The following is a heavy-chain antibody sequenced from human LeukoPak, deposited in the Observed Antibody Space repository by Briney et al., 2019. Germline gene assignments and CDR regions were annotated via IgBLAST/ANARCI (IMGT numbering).Heavy chain of an antibody. Sequence: GGSLRLSCAASGFTFSYYGMHWVRQAPGKGLEWVAVISYDGSNEFYADSVKGRFTISRDNSKNTLYLQMNSLRAEDTAVYYCAMPFGYSSSWYRGSGFDPWGQGTLVTVSS. CDR3: AMPFGYSSSWYRGSGFDP. CDR2: ISYDGSNE. V-gene: IGHV3-30*03. J-gene: IGHJ5*02. D-gene: IGHD6-13*01. CDR1: GFTFSYYG.